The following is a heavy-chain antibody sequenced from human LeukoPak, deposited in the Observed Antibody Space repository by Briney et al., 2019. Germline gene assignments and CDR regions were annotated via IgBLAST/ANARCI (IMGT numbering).Heavy chain of an antibody. CDR2: IYSGGST. Sequence: GGSLRLSCAASGFTFSTYAMSWVRQAPGKGLEWVSVIYSGGSTYYADSVKGRFTISRDNSKNTLYLQMNSLRAEDTAVYYCARGAYGSGSYGDNWFDPWGQGTLVTVSS. CDR1: GFTFSTYA. CDR3: ARGAYGSGSYGDNWFDP. J-gene: IGHJ5*02. D-gene: IGHD3-10*01. V-gene: IGHV3-66*01.